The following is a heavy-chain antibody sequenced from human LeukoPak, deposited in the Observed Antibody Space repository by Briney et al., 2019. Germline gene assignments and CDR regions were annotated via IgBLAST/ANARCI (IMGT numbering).Heavy chain of an antibody. CDR3: ARDNPQLGIVSWYFDL. J-gene: IGHJ2*01. V-gene: IGHV3-7*01. D-gene: IGHD7-27*01. CDR2: IKQVGGEK. Sequence: PGGSLSLSCAASGFTLSSYWMSWVRQAPEKGLEWVANIKQVGGEKYYVDSVKGRFTISRDNAKNPLYLQMNSLRAEDTAVYYCARDNPQLGIVSWYFDLWGRGTLVTVSS. CDR1: GFTLSSYW.